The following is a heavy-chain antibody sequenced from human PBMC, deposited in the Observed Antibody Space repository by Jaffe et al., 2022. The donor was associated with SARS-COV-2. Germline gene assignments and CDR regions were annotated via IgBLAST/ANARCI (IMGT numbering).Heavy chain of an antibody. D-gene: IGHD3-10*01. J-gene: IGHJ4*02. V-gene: IGHV3-7*01. CDR1: GFTFGDYW. CDR2: INPDGSER. CDR3: ARYFRAETPYYRLDC. Sequence: EVQLVESGGDVVQPAGSLRLSCAVSGFTFGDYWMTWVRQAPGKGPEWVATINPDGSERYYVDSVKGRFTISRDNAKNSLYLQLNSLRAEDTADYYCARYFRAETPYYRLDCWGQGTLVTVSS.